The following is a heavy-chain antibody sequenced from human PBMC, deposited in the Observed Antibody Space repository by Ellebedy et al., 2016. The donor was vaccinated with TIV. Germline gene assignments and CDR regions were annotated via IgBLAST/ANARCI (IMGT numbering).Heavy chain of an antibody. CDR2: INPNSGGT. V-gene: IGHV1-2*04. D-gene: IGHD4-23*01. CDR1: GYTFTGYY. J-gene: IGHJ6*02. Sequence: ASVKVSCKASGYTFTGYYMHWVRQAPGQGLEWMGWINPNSGGTNYAQKFQGWVTMTRDTSISTAYMELSRLRSDDTAVYYCARDRLEATPLRYYYGMDVWGQGTTVTVSS. CDR3: ARDRLEATPLRYYYGMDV.